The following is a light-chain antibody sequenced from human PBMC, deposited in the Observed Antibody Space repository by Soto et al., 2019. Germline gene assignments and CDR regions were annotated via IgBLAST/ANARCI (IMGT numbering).Light chain of an antibody. CDR1: QGIYSH. CDR3: QQLDSYPLT. CDR2: AAS. Sequence: DIQLAQSPSFLSASVGDRATITCRASQGIYSHLAWFQQKPGKAPDLLIYAASTLQSGVPSRFSGSGSGTEFTLTVSSLQPEDFATYYCQQLDSYPLTFGGGTKVDIK. J-gene: IGKJ4*02. V-gene: IGKV1-9*01.